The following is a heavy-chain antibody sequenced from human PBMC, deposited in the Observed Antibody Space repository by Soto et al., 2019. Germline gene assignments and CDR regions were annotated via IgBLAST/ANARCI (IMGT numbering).Heavy chain of an antibody. CDR3: ARDFDSGGYYGPVGAFDI. CDR2: ISSSTTYI. CDR1: RFTFSSYT. J-gene: IGHJ3*02. D-gene: IGHD3-22*01. V-gene: IGHV3-21*03. Sequence: ESGGGLVKPGGSLRLSCSASRFTFSSYTMNWVRQAPGKGLEWVSSISSSTTYIYYADSVKGRFTISRDNAKNSLYLQVNSLRAEDTAVYYCARDFDSGGYYGPVGAFDIWGQGTMVTVSS.